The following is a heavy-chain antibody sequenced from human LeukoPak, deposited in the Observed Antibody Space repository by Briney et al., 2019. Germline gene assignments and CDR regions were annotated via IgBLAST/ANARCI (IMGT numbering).Heavy chain of an antibody. Sequence: ASVTVSCTASGDTLTTYDINWGRQAPGQGLEWMGWMNLNSGNTGYAQTFQSRVTLTRDTSIGTAYMELNSLRSDDTAVYYGASNTRRHGDFDYWGQGTLVTVSS. V-gene: IGHV1-8*01. CDR1: GDTLTTYD. J-gene: IGHJ4*02. D-gene: IGHD2-2*01. CDR3: ASNTRRHGDFDY. CDR2: MNLNSGNT.